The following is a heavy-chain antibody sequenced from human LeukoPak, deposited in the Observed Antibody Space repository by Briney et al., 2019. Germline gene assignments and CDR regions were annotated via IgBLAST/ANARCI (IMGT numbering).Heavy chain of an antibody. CDR2: IHHTGNT. J-gene: IGHJ3*02. CDR3: ARKYDSSGLANAFDI. D-gene: IGHD3-22*01. CDR1: GASLTSYY. Sequence: SETLSLTCTVSGASLTSYYWAWIRQFLGRGLEWIGNIHHTGNTMYNTSLQSRIMTSVDTSKSQLSLRLTSVTAADTAVYYCARKYDSSGLANAFDIWGQGTSVTVSS. V-gene: IGHV4-59*08.